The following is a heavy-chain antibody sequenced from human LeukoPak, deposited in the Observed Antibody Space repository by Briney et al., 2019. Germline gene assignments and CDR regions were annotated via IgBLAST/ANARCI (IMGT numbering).Heavy chain of an antibody. CDR3: ARQYSISRGYYYMDV. CDR2: IYSGGST. CDR1: GFTVSSNY. D-gene: IGHD6-6*01. J-gene: IGHJ6*03. Sequence: GGSLRLSCAASGFTVSSNYMSWVRQAPGKGLEWVSVIYSGGSTYYADSVKGRFTISRDNAKNSLYLQMNSLRAEDTAVYYCARQYSISRGYYYMDVWGKGTTVTVSS. V-gene: IGHV3-66*04.